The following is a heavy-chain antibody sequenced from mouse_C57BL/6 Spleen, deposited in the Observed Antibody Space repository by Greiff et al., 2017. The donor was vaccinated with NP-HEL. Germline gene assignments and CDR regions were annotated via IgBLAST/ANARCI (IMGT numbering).Heavy chain of an antibody. CDR3: AREGDYDYFDY. J-gene: IGHJ2*01. CDR1: GYTFTSYT. D-gene: IGHD2-4*01. Sequence: QVQLQQSGAELARPGASVKMSCKASGYTFTSYTMHWVKQRPGQGLEWIGYINPSSGYTKYNQKFKDKATLTADKSSSTAYMQLSSLTSEDSAVYYCAREGDYDYFDYGGQGTTLTVSS. CDR2: INPSSGYT. V-gene: IGHV1-4*01.